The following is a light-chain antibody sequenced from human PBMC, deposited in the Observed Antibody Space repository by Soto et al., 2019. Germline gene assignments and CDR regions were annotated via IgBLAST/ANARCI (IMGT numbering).Light chain of an antibody. CDR3: CSYAVGSIVV. J-gene: IGLJ3*02. Sequence: QSALTQPASVSGSPGQSITISCTGTSSDIGSYNLVSWYQQLPGKAPNLMIYEATKRPSGVSNRFFGFKSGNTASLTISGLQAEDEADYYCCSYAVGSIVVFGGGTKVTVL. V-gene: IGLV2-23*01. CDR1: SSDIGSYNL. CDR2: EAT.